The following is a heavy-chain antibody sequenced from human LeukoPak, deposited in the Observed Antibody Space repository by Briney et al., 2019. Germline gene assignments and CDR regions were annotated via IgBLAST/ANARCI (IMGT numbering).Heavy chain of an antibody. D-gene: IGHD6-13*01. Sequence: GRSLRLSCAASGFTFDDYAMHWVRQAPGKGLEWVSGISWSSDTAGYADSVKGRFTISRDNANNSLYLQMNNLRPEDTALYYCVKDIYSSPYYYMDVWGTGTTVTVSS. V-gene: IGHV3-9*01. CDR2: ISWSSDTA. CDR3: VKDIYSSPYYYMDV. CDR1: GFTFDDYA. J-gene: IGHJ6*03.